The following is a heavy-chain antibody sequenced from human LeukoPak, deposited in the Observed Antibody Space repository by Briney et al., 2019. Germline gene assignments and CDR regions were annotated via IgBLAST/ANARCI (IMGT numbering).Heavy chain of an antibody. D-gene: IGHD4-23*01. CDR2: INPSGGST. V-gene: IGHV1-46*01. CDR1: GYTFTSYY. Sequence: ASVKVSCKASGYTFTSYYMHWVRQAPGRGLEWMGIINPSGGSTSYAQKFQGRVTMTRDTSTSTVYMELSSLRSEDTAVYYCASSTTVVTPLDYWGQGTLVTVSS. J-gene: IGHJ4*02. CDR3: ASSTTVVTPLDY.